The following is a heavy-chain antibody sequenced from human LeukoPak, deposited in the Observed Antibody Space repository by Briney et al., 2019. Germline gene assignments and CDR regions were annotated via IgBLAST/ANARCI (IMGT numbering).Heavy chain of an antibody. Sequence: PGGSLRLCCAASGFTFSSYSMNWVRQAPGKGLEWVSSISSSSSYIYYADSVKGRFTISRDNAKNSLYLQMNSLRAEDTAVYYCATTMVRGVIINGGNWFDPWGQGTLVTVSS. D-gene: IGHD3-10*01. CDR3: ATTMVRGVIINGGNWFDP. CDR1: GFTFSSYS. J-gene: IGHJ5*02. CDR2: ISSSSSYI. V-gene: IGHV3-21*01.